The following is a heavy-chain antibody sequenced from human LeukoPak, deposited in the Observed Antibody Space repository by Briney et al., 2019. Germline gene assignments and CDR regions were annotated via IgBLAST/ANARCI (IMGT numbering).Heavy chain of an antibody. CDR2: ISAEGGNT. CDR3: AKDIPKMIEDDY. Sequence: PGGSLRLSCAASGFTFSSYAMSWVRQAPGKGLEWVSAISAEGGNTYYADSVKGRFTISRDNSRKMLCLQMNSLRAEDTAVYYCAKDIPKMIEDDYWGQGTLVTVSS. D-gene: IGHD2-2*02. CDR1: GFTFSSYA. J-gene: IGHJ4*02. V-gene: IGHV3-23*01.